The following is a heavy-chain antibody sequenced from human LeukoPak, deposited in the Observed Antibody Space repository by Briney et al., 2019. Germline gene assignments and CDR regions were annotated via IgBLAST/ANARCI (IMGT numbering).Heavy chain of an antibody. Sequence: GGSLRLSCAASGFTFSRYEMNWVRQAPGKGLGWVSSIRRSGSTMYYADSLKGRFTISRDNAKNSLYLQVNSLRAEDTAVYYCARDYAGIYGDGPVWYYYYYGMDVWGQGTTVTVSS. J-gene: IGHJ6*02. CDR3: ARDYAGIYGDGPVWYYYYYGMDV. CDR1: GFTFSRYE. D-gene: IGHD4-17*01. V-gene: IGHV3-48*03. CDR2: IRRSGSTM.